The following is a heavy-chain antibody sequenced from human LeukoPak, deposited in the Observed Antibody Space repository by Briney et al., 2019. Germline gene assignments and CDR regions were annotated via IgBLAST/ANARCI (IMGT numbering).Heavy chain of an antibody. CDR2: IYYSGST. J-gene: IGHJ4*02. Sequence: PSETLSLTCTVSGGSISSSSYYWGWIRQPPGKGLEWIGSIYYSGSTYYNPSLKSRVTISVDTSKNQFSLKLSSVTAADTAVYYCARQAGSGSYYNRPSFTNRNFDYWGQGTLVTVSS. V-gene: IGHV4-39*01. CDR3: ARQAGSGSYYNRPSFTNRNFDY. CDR1: GGSISSSSYY. D-gene: IGHD3-10*01.